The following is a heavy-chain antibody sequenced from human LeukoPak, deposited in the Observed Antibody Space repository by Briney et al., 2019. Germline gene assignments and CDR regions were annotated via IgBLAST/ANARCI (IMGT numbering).Heavy chain of an antibody. CDR1: GFTFSSYW. CDR2: IKQDGSEK. J-gene: IGHJ4*02. CDR3: AKKGIVVVVAATRPLNFFDY. Sequence: GGSLRLSCAASGFTFSSYWMSWVRQAPGKGLEWVANIKQDGSEKYYVDSVKGRFTISRDNSKNTLYLQMNSLRAEDTAVYYCAKKGIVVVVAATRPLNFFDYWGQGTLVTVSS. D-gene: IGHD2-15*01. V-gene: IGHV3-7*03.